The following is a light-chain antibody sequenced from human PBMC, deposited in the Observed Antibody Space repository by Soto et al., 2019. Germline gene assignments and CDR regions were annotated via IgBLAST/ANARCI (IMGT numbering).Light chain of an antibody. Sequence: EIMMTQSPGTLSVSPGEAATLSCTASQSVNINLAWYQQNPGQPPRLLLYGASTRATGIPVRFRGSGSGTEFTLTPSSLQSEDSAVYYCHQYNSWPRGTFGPGTKVEIK. J-gene: IGKJ3*01. CDR2: GAS. V-gene: IGKV3-15*01. CDR3: HQYNSWPRGT. CDR1: QSVNIN.